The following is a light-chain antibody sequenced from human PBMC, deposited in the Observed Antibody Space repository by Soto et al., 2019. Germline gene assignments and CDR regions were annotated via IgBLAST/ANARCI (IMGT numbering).Light chain of an antibody. CDR3: NSYTSSSPLAV. CDR2: EVS. CDR1: SSDVGGYNY. J-gene: IGLJ7*01. Sequence: QSALTQPASVSGSPGQSITISCTGTSSDVGGYNYVSWFQQHPGKAPNLMIYEVSNRPAGVSDRFSGSKSGNTASLTISGLQAEDEADYSCNSYTSSSPLAVFGAGTQLTVL. V-gene: IGLV2-14*01.